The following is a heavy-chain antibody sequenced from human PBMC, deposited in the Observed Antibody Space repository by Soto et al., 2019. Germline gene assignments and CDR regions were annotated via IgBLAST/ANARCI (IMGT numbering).Heavy chain of an antibody. CDR1: GYTFTSYA. V-gene: IGHV1-3*01. CDR2: INAGNGNT. Sequence: GASVKVSCKASGYTFTSYAMHWVRQAPGQRLEWMGWINAGNGNTKYSQKFQGRVTITRDTSASTAYMELSSLRSEDTAVYYCARGGMVWFGANDAFDIWRHGTMVTVSS. J-gene: IGHJ3*02. D-gene: IGHD3-10*01. CDR3: ARGGMVWFGANDAFDI.